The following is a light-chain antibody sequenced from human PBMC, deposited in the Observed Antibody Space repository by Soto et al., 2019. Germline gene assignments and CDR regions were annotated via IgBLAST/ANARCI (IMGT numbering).Light chain of an antibody. Sequence: QSVLTQPASVSGSPGQSIAISCTGTSRVVGGYSYVSWYQQQPGKAPKLVISDVSNRPSGVSDRFSGSKSGNTASLTISGLQTEVEADYYSASYTTISTYVFGTGTKVTVL. V-gene: IGLV2-14*01. CDR2: DVS. CDR3: ASYTTISTYV. CDR1: SRVVGGYSY. J-gene: IGLJ1*01.